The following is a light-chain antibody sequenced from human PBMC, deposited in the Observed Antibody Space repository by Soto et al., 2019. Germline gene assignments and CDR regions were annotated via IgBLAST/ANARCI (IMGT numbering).Light chain of an antibody. J-gene: IGKJ2*01. V-gene: IGKV3-20*01. Sequence: EIVLTQSPGTLSLSPGERATLSCRASQSVSSSYLAWYQQKPGQAPRLLIYGASSRATGIPDRFSGSGSGTDFTLTISRLEPEDFAVYYCEQYGSSPVYTCSQGTKLEIK. CDR1: QSVSSSY. CDR3: EQYGSSPVYT. CDR2: GAS.